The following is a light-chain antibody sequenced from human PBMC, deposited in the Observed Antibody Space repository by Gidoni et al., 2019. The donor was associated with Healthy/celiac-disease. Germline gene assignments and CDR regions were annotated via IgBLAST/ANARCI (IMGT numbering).Light chain of an antibody. CDR1: QSVLYSSNNKNY. CDR3: QQYYSTPPVT. Sequence: DIVMTQSPDSLAVSLGERATINCKSSQSVLYSSNNKNYLAWYQQKPGQPPKLLIYWTSTRESVVPDRFSGSGSWTDFTLTISSLQAEDVAVYYCQQYYSTPPVTFGQGTKLEIK. J-gene: IGKJ2*01. CDR2: WTS. V-gene: IGKV4-1*01.